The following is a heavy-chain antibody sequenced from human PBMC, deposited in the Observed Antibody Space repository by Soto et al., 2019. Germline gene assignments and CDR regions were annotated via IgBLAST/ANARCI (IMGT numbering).Heavy chain of an antibody. CDR2: ISYDGSNK. D-gene: IGHD4-17*01. Sequence: LRLSCAASGFTFSSYAMHWVRQAPGKGLEWVAVISYDGSNKYYADSVKGRFTISRDNSKNTLYLQMNSLRAEDTAVYYCARDLNGDYYYGMDVWGQGTTVTVSS. CDR3: ARDLNGDYYYGMDV. CDR1: GFTFSSYA. V-gene: IGHV3-30-3*01. J-gene: IGHJ6*02.